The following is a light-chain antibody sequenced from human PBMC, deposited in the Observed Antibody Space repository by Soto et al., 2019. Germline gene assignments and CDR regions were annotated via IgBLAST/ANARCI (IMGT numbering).Light chain of an antibody. J-gene: IGKJ5*01. CDR1: QSVSSY. CDR2: GAS. Sequence: ELVLTQSPATLSLSPGERATLSCRASQSVSSYLAWYQQKPGQAPRLLIYGASNRATGIPARFSGSGSGTDFTLTISSLEPEDFAVYYCQQRSNWVTFGQGTRLEIK. V-gene: IGKV3-11*01. CDR3: QQRSNWVT.